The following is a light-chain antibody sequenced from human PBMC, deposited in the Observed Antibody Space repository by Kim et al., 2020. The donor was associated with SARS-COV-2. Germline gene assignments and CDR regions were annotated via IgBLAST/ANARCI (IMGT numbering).Light chain of an antibody. J-gene: IGKJ4*02. V-gene: IGKV3-15*01. CDR2: GAS. CDR1: QRINNN. Sequence: EIVMTQSPAALSVSPGEGVTLSCRASQRINNNLAWYHQKPGQAPRLVIYGASTRATGIPARFSGSGSGTEFTLTISSLQPEDSAVYYCQQYYLWPRTFGVGTKVDFK. CDR3: QQYYLWPRT.